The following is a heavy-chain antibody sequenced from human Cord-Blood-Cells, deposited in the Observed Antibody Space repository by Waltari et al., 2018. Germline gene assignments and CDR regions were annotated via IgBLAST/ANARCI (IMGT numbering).Heavy chain of an antibody. D-gene: IGHD3-3*01. Sequence: QVQLQQWGAGLLKPSETLSLTCAVYGGSFSGYYWSWIRRPPGKGLEWIGEINHSGSTNYNPSLTSRVTISVDTSKNQFSLKLSAVTAADTAVYYCARGGVVEYFQHWGQGTLVTVSS. CDR1: GGSFSGYY. CDR3: ARGGVVEYFQH. V-gene: IGHV4-34*01. J-gene: IGHJ1*01. CDR2: INHSGST.